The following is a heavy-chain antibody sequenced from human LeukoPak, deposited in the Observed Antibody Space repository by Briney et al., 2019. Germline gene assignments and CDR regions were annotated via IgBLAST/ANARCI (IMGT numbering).Heavy chain of an antibody. J-gene: IGHJ4*02. D-gene: IGHD4-17*01. CDR1: GFTFDNYA. CDR2: ISWKGGSI. CDR3: ATLFYGDYVGDDY. Sequence: PGRSLRLSCAASGFTFDNYAMHWVRQPPGKGLEWVSGISWKGGSIGYADSVKGRFTISRDNAKNSLYLQMNSLRAEDTALYYCATLFYGDYVGDDYWGQGTLVTVSS. V-gene: IGHV3-9*01.